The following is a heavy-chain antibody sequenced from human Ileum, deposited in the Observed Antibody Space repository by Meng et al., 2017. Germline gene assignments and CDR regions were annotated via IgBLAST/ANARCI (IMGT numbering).Heavy chain of an antibody. Sequence: ASVKVSCKASGFTFTSYSMNWVRQAPGQGLEWMGWINTNTGSPTYAQGFTGRFVFSLDTSVSTAYLQINNLKAEDTAVYYCARDRWLSNGGICPWGQGTLVTVSS. CDR2: INTNTGSP. J-gene: IGHJ1*01. D-gene: IGHD2-15*01. V-gene: IGHV7-4-1*02. CDR3: ARDRWLSNGGICP. CDR1: GFTFTSYS.